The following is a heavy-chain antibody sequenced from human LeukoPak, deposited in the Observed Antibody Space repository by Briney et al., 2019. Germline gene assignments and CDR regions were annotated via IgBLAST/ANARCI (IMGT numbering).Heavy chain of an antibody. V-gene: IGHV4-59*01. CDR3: ARDVSLTAARPRFVDY. D-gene: IGHD6-6*01. CDR2: VSDSGIT. J-gene: IGHJ4*02. CDR1: GGSISTCY. Sequence: PSETLSLTCTVSGGSISTCYWSWIRQPPGKALEWIGYVSDSGITNYNPSLKSRVTISVDSSRSRFSLQLTSVTAADTAVYYCARDVSLTAARPRFVDYWGQGTLVTVSS.